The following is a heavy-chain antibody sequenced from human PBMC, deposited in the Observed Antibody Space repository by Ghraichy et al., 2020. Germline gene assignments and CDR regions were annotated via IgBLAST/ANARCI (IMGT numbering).Heavy chain of an antibody. D-gene: IGHD3-10*01. CDR3: ARGPLGRYYGSGSYEDY. CDR1: GYSFTSYW. Sequence: GESLNISCKGSGYSFTSYWIGWVRQMPGKGLEWMGIIYPGDSDTRYSPSFQGQVTISADKSISTAYLQWSCLKASDTAMYYCARGPLGRYYGSGSYEDYWGQGTLVTVSS. J-gene: IGHJ4*02. CDR2: IYPGDSDT. V-gene: IGHV5-51*01.